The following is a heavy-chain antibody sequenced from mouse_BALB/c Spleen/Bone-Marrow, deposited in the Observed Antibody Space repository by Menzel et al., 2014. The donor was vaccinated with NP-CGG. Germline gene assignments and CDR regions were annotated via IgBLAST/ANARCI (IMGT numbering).Heavy chain of an antibody. CDR3: ARLGYYGYFVD. Sequence: EVMLVESGGGLVQPGGSLKLSCAASGFDFRRYWMSWVRQAPGKGLEWIGGINPESSTINYTPSLKGKFIISRDNAKNTLYLQMSKVRSEDTALYYCARLGYYGYFVDWGQGTTLTVSS. CDR1: GFDFRRYW. V-gene: IGHV4-1*02. CDR2: INPESSTI. D-gene: IGHD1-1*01. J-gene: IGHJ2*01.